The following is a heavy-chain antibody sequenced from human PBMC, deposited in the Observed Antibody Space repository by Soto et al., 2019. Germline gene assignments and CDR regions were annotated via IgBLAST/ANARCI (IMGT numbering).Heavy chain of an antibody. CDR3: ARDSSYYDILTGYHSGLGYYGMDV. CDR2: ISYDGSNK. D-gene: IGHD3-9*01. V-gene: IGHV3-30-3*01. J-gene: IGHJ6*02. CDR1: GGSFSGYY. Sequence: LSLTCAVYGGSFSGYYWSWVRQAPGKGLEWVAVISYDGSNKYYADSVKGRFTISRDNSKNTLYLQMNSLRAEDTAVYYCARDSSYYDILTGYHSGLGYYGMDVWGQGTTVTVSS.